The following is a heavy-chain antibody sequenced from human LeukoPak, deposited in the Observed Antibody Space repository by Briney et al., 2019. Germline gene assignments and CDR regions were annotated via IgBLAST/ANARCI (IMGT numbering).Heavy chain of an antibody. J-gene: IGHJ4*02. CDR2: INAGNGNT. D-gene: IGHD5-12*01. CDR3: ARGVATNRYYFDY. CDR1: GYTFTSYA. V-gene: IGHV1-3*01. Sequence: ASVKVSCTASGYTFTSYAMHWVRQAPGQRLEWMGWINAGNGNTKYSQKLQGRVTITRDTSASTAYMELSSLRSEDTAVYSCARGVATNRYYFDYWGQGTLVTVSS.